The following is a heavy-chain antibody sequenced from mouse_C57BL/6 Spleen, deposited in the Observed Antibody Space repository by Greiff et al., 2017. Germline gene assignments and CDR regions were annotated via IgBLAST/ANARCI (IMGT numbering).Heavy chain of an antibody. CDR1: GFNIKDDY. CDR3: TTGSKGY. D-gene: IGHD1-1*01. J-gene: IGHJ2*01. V-gene: IGHV14-4*01. CDR2: IDPENGDT. Sequence: VQLKESGAELVRPGASVKLSCTASGFNIKDDYMHWVKQRPEQGLEWIGWIDPENGDTEYASKFQGKATITADTSSNTAYLQLSSLTSEDTAVYYCTTGSKGYWGQGTTLTVSS.